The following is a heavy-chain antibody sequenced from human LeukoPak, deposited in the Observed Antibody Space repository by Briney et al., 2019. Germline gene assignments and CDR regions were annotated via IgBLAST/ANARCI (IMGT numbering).Heavy chain of an antibody. Sequence: SETLSLTCTVSGGSISSSGYYWGWIRQPPGKGLEWIASIYYSGSTYYNPSLKSRVTISVDTSKNQLSLKLSFLTAADTAVYYCARHEYSGSYYGLSWFDPWGQGTLVTVSS. CDR1: GGSISSSGYY. CDR2: IYYSGST. CDR3: ARHEYSGSYYGLSWFDP. J-gene: IGHJ5*02. D-gene: IGHD1-26*01. V-gene: IGHV4-39*01.